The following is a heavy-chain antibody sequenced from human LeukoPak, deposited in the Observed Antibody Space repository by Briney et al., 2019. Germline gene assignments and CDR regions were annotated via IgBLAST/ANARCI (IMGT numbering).Heavy chain of an antibody. V-gene: IGHV1-24*01. CDR1: GYTLTELS. CDR2: FDPEDGET. D-gene: IGHD6-13*01. CDR3: ATDRSSSWYGTSHAFDI. J-gene: IGHJ3*02. Sequence: ASVKVSCKVSGYTLTELSMHWVRQAPGKGLEWMGGFDPEDGETIYAQKFQGRVTMTEDTSTDTAYMELSSLRSEDTAVYYCATDRSSSWYGTSHAFDIWGQGTMVTVSS.